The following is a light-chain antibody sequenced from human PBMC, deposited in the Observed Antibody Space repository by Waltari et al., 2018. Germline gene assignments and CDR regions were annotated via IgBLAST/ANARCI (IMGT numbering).Light chain of an antibody. CDR1: QSVKNN. CDR3: QEYDSLPVT. CDR2: KAS. J-gene: IGKJ4*01. Sequence: DIQMTQSPSTLSASVADRVTITCRASQSVKNNLAWYQQKAGKAPKVVIHKASRLEGGVPSRFSGSGYGTEFTLTISSLQPDDFATYYCQEYDSLPVTFGGGTKVEIK. V-gene: IGKV1-5*03.